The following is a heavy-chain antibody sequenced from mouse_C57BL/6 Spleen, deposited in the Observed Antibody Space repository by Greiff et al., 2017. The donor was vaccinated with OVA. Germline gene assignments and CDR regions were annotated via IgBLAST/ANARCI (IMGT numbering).Heavy chain of an antibody. Sequence: QVQLQQPGAELVKPGASVKLSCKASGYTFTSYWMQWVKQRPGQGLVWIGEIDPSDSYTNYNQKFKGKATFTVDTSTSTAYMQLSSLTSEDSAVFYCARGYGNWYFDDWGTGTTVTVSS. CDR3: ARGYGNWYFDD. CDR2: IDPSDSYT. CDR1: GYTFTSYW. J-gene: IGHJ1*03. V-gene: IGHV1-50*01. D-gene: IGHD2-1*01.